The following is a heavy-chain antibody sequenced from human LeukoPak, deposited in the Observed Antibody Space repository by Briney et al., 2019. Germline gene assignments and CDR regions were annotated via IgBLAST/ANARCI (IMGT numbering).Heavy chain of an antibody. J-gene: IGHJ3*02. V-gene: IGHV4-4*07. Sequence: SETLSLTCTVSGGPISSYYWSWIRQPAGKGLEWIGRIYTSGSTNYNPSLKSRVTMSVDTSKNQFSLKLSSVTAADTAVYYCARGEQLPSGYAFDIWGQGTMVTVSS. D-gene: IGHD3-16*02. CDR1: GGPISSYY. CDR2: IYTSGST. CDR3: ARGEQLPSGYAFDI.